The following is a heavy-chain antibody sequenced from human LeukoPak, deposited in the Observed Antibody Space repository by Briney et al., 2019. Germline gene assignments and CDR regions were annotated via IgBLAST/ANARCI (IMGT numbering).Heavy chain of an antibody. CDR1: GFTFSSYG. CDR2: ISFDGRNK. CDR3: ARDGYGDTPMVSTFLDY. Sequence: GMSLRLSCPASGFTFSSYGMHWVRQAPGRGLESVAVISFDGRNKYYADSVKGRFTISRDNSKNTLYLQMNSLRAEDTAVYYCARDGYGDTPMVSTFLDYWGQGTLVTVSS. D-gene: IGHD5-18*01. V-gene: IGHV3-30*03. J-gene: IGHJ4*02.